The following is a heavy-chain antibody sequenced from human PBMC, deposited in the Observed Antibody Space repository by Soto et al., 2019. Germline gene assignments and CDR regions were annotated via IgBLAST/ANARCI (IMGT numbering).Heavy chain of an antibody. D-gene: IGHD3-22*01. J-gene: IGHJ3*02. CDR2: VSASGLNT. CDR1: GFTFSTYA. V-gene: IGHV3-23*01. Sequence: GGSLRLSCAASGFTFSTYAMAWVRQAPGKGLEWVSGVSASGLNTDYADPVKGRFYISRDNSKNTVSLHMNSLRAEDTAVYYCARGHYYDTSGPFSDAFDIWGQGTMVTVSS. CDR3: ARGHYYDTSGPFSDAFDI.